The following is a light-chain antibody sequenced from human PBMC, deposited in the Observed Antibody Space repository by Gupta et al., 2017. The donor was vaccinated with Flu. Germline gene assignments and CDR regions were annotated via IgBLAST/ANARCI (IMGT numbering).Light chain of an antibody. J-gene: IGLJ2*01. CDR1: SSDVGGYKY. CDR3: SAYTNSNTLVV. V-gene: IGLV2-14*01. CDR2: EVS. Sequence: QSALTQRDPGSGSPQHSITISCTGPSSDVGGYKYVSWYQQHPGQAPKLMIFEVSNRPSGVSNRFSGSKSGNTASLTISGLQAEDEAYYYCSAYTNSNTLVVFGGGTKLTVL.